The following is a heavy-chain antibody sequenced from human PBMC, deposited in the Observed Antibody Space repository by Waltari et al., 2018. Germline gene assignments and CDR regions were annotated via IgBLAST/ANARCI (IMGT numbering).Heavy chain of an antibody. J-gene: IGHJ4*02. CDR3: ARVRMAGRVGFDY. Sequence: QVQLVQSGAEVKKPGASVKVSCKASGYTFTGYYMHWVRQAPGQGLEWMGRINPNRGGTNYAQKFQGRVTMTRDTSISTAYMELSRLRSDDTAVYYCARVRMAGRVGFDYWGQGTLVTVSS. V-gene: IGHV1-2*06. CDR2: INPNRGGT. CDR1: GYTFTGYY. D-gene: IGHD6-19*01.